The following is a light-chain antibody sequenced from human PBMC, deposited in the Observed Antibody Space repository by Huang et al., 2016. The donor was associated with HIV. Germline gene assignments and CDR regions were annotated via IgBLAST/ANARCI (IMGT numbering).Light chain of an antibody. J-gene: IGKJ5*01. CDR1: QSLLHSHGYHY. Sequence: IVITQSPLSLPVTPGEPASISCRSSQSLLHSHGYHYLDWYRQKPGQAPQLLISLSSIRASGGHDRVSGSGSVKDFTLKISRVEAEDVGIYVCMQALQTPRTFGQGTRLEIK. CDR2: LSS. V-gene: IGKV2-28*01. CDR3: MQALQTPRT.